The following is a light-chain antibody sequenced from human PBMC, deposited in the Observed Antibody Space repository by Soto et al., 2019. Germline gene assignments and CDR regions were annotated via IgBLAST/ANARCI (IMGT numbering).Light chain of an antibody. CDR1: STDVGAYNY. J-gene: IGLJ3*02. CDR2: EVT. CDR3: GSHAGNSNLV. V-gene: IGLV2-8*01. Sequence: QSALTQPPSASGSPGQSVTISCTGTSTDVGAYNYVSWYQQHPGKAPKLMIYEVTKRPSGVPDRFPGSKSGNTASLTVSGLQTEDEADYYCGSHAGNSNLVFGGGTKLTVL.